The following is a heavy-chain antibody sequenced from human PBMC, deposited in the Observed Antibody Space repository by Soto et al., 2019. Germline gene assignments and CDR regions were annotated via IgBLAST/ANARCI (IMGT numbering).Heavy chain of an antibody. CDR3: AHRYSGAGNLT. CDR2: VYWDDDK. D-gene: IGHD4-17*01. CDR1: GFSLTTSGQVA. J-gene: IGHJ5*02. V-gene: IGHV2-5*02. Sequence: GPALVKPTETLTLTCTFSGFSLTTSGQVAVVWIRQPPGKALEWLGLVYWDDDKRYNPSLRTRLSITTDTSKNQVVLIMTNVDPLDTATYFCAHRYSGAGNLTWGQGTLVVVSS.